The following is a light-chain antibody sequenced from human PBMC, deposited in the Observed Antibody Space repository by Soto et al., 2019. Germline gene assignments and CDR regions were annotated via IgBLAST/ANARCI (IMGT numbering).Light chain of an antibody. Sequence: QSALTQPASVSGSPGQSITISCTGTSSDVGGYNYVSWYQQHPGKAHKLMIYDVSNRPSGVSNRFSGSKSGNTASLTISGLQTEDEADYYCCSYTSSNTVVFGGGTKLTVL. CDR1: SSDVGGYNY. J-gene: IGLJ2*01. V-gene: IGLV2-14*01. CDR3: CSYTSSNTVV. CDR2: DVS.